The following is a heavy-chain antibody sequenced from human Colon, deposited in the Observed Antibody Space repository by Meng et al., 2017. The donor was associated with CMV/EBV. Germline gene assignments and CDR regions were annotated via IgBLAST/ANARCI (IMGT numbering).Heavy chain of an antibody. CDR1: GFTFSNYW. V-gene: IGHV3-7*01. D-gene: IGHD3-3*01. Sequence: GGSLRLSCAASGFTFSNYWMSWVRQAPGKGLEWVANMKNDGSEEYYVDSVRGRFAISRDNAKSSLSLQMNSLRAEDTAVYYCALRFLEWLPNYGMDVWGQGTTVTVSS. CDR2: MKNDGSEE. CDR3: ALRFLEWLPNYGMDV. J-gene: IGHJ6*02.